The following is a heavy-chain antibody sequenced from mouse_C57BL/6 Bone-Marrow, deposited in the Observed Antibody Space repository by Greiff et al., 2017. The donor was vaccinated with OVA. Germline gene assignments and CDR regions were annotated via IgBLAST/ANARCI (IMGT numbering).Heavy chain of an antibody. CDR1: GFTFSSYT. CDR3: ARLGFDY. J-gene: IGHJ2*01. CDR2: ISGGGGNT. V-gene: IGHV5-9*01. Sequence: EVKLMESGGGLVKPGGSLKLSCAASGFTFSSYTMSWVRQTPEKRLEWVATISGGGGNTYYPDSVKGRFTISRDNAKNTLYLQMSSLRSEDTAWYYCARLGFDYWGQGTTLTVSS.